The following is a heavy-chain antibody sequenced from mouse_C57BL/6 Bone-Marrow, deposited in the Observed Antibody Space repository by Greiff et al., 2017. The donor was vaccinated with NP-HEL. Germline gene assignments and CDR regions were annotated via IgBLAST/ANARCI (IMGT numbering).Heavy chain of an antibody. D-gene: IGHD2-1*01. J-gene: IGHJ2*01. V-gene: IGHV1-64*01. CDR2: IHPNSGST. CDR3: AREGAYGKDY. CDR1: GYTFTSYW. Sequence: QVQLQQPGAELVKPGASVKLSCKASGYTFTSYWMHWVKQRPGQGLEWIGMIHPNSGSTNYNEKFKSKATLTVDKSSSTDYMQLSSLTSEDSAVYYCAREGAYGKDYWGQGTTLTVSS.